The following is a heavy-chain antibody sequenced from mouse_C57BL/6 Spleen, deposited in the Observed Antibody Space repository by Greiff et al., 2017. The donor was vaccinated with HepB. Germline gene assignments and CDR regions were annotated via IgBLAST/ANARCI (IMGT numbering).Heavy chain of an antibody. J-gene: IGHJ1*03. V-gene: IGHV1-42*01. Sequence: EVQRVESGPELVKPGASVKISCKASGYSFTGYYMNWVKQSPEKSLEWIGEINPSTGGTTYNQKFKAKATLTVDNTSSTAYMQLKSLTSEDSAVYYCARSIFYYGNSYWYFDVWGTGTTVTVAS. CDR1: GYSFTGYY. CDR2: INPSTGGT. CDR3: ARSIFYYGNSYWYFDV. D-gene: IGHD2-1*01.